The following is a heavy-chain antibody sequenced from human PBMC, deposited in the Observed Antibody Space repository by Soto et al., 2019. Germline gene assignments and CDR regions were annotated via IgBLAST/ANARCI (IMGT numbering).Heavy chain of an antibody. CDR1: GGTFSSYT. D-gene: IGHD3-16*01. CDR2: IIPILGIA. V-gene: IGHV1-69*02. Sequence: QVQLVQSGAEVKKPGSSVKVSCKASGGTFSSYTISWVRQAPGQGLEWMGRIIPILGIANYAQKFQGRVTIIADKSTSTAYMELSSLRSEDTAVYYCARHGGDGSLYYFDYWGQGTLVTVSS. CDR3: ARHGGDGSLYYFDY. J-gene: IGHJ4*02.